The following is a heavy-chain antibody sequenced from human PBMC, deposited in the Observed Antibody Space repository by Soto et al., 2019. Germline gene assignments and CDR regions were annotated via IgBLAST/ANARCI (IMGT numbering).Heavy chain of an antibody. CDR1: GFSLTTRPVG. V-gene: IGHV2-5*02. Sequence: QITLRESGPTRVKPTQTLMLTCTFSGFSLTTRPVGVAWIRQPPGKALECLAVIYWDDDKRYNPSLNSRLTIAKDTSKNQMVLTMAYMDPVDTATYFCAHRGDMNCNWDQGYLDHRVHGTLVTVSS. J-gene: IGHJ4*01. CDR2: IYWDDDK. D-gene: IGHD2-15*01. CDR3: AHRGDMNCNWDQGYLDH.